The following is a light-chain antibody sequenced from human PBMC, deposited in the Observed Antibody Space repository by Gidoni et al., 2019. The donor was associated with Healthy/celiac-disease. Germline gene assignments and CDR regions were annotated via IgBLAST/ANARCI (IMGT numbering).Light chain of an antibody. CDR2: DVS. CDR1: SSDVGGYNY. V-gene: IGLV2-11*01. CDR3: CSYAGSYTSYV. J-gene: IGLJ1*01. Sequence: QPALTHPRSVSGSPGQSVTISRTGTSSDVGGYNYVSWYQQHPGKAPKLMIYDVSKRPSGVPDRFSGSKSGNTASLTISGLQAEDEADYYCCSYAGSYTSYVFGTGTKVTVL.